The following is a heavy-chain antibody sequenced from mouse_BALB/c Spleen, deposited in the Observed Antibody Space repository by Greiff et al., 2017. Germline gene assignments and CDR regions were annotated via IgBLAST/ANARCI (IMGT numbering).Heavy chain of an antibody. Sequence: VQLKESGPGLVAPSQSLSITCTVSGFSLTSYGVHWVRQPPGKGLEWLGVIWAGGSTNYNSALMSRLSISKDNSKSQVFLKMNSLQTDDTAMYYCAREGLITTGYAMDYWGQGTAVTVSS. CDR1: GFSLTSYG. CDR3: AREGLITTGYAMDY. D-gene: IGHD2-4*01. CDR2: IWAGGST. J-gene: IGHJ4*01. V-gene: IGHV2-9*02.